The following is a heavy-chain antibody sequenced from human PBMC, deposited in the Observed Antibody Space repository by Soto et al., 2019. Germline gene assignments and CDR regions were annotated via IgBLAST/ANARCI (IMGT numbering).Heavy chain of an antibody. J-gene: IGHJ6*02. CDR1: GYTFTSYD. CDR2: MNPNSGNT. CDR3: ARGVAAGYYYYGMDV. D-gene: IGHD6-13*01. Sequence: ASLKVSCKASGYTFTSYDINWVRQATGQGLEWMGWMNPNSGNTGYAQKFQGRVTMTRNTSISTAYMELSSLRSEDTAVYYCARGVAAGYYYYGMDVWGQGTTVTVSS. V-gene: IGHV1-8*01.